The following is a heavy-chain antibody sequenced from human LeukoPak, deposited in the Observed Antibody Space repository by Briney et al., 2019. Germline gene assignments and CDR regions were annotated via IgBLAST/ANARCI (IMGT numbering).Heavy chain of an antibody. Sequence: GGSLRLSFAASGFTFDDYAMQWVRQAPGKGLEWVSGISWNGGSIAYADSVKGRFTISKDNAKNSLYLEMNSLRAEDTALYYCAKGGSSGWSMTHFDYWGQGTLVTVSS. D-gene: IGHD6-19*01. CDR2: ISWNGGSI. CDR3: AKGGSSGWSMTHFDY. CDR1: GFTFDDYA. V-gene: IGHV3-9*01. J-gene: IGHJ4*02.